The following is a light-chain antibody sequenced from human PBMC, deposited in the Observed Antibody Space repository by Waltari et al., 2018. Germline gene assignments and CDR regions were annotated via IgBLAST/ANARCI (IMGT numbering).Light chain of an antibody. CDR2: LNSDGSH. CDR3: QTWGTGIYVV. J-gene: IGLJ2*01. Sequence: QLVLTQSPSASASLGASVKLTCTLSSGHSSYAIAWHQQQPEKGPRYLMKLNSDGSHSKGDGIPDRFSGSSSGAGRYLTISSLQSEDEADYYCQTWGTGIYVVFGGGTKLTVL. V-gene: IGLV4-69*01. CDR1: SGHSSYA.